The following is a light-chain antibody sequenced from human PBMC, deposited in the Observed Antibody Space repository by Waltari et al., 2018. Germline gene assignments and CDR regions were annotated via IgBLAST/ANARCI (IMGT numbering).Light chain of an antibody. J-gene: IGKJ1*01. Sequence: DVQMTQSPSTLSASVGYIVTITCRASQSISRFLAWYQQSPGTAPKLLIYRASTLQSGVPSRFSGSGSGTEFTLTISSLQPDDFATYYCQHYTSDSKTFGQGTKVEI. CDR1: QSISRF. CDR2: RAS. V-gene: IGKV1-5*03. CDR3: QHYTSDSKT.